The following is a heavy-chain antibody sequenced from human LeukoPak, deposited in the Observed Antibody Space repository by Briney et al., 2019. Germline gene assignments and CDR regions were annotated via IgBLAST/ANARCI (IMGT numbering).Heavy chain of an antibody. D-gene: IGHD3-10*01. Sequence: SETLSLTCTVPVGSISSYFWSSIRQPPGKRLEWIGYIYCSGSTNYNPSLKSRVTISVDTSKNQFSLKLSSVTAADTAVYYCARDKWGVRGRFFDIWGQGTMVTVSS. CDR1: VGSISSYF. CDR2: IYCSGST. V-gene: IGHV4-59*01. J-gene: IGHJ3*02. CDR3: ARDKWGVRGRFFDI.